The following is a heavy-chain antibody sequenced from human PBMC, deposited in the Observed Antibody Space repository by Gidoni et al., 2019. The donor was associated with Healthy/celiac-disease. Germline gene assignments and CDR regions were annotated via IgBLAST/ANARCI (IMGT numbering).Heavy chain of an antibody. V-gene: IGHV4-34*01. J-gene: IGHJ4*02. Sequence: QVQLQQWGAGLLKPSETLSLTCAVYGGSFSGYYWSWIRQPPGKGLEWIGEINHSGSTNYNPSLKSRVTISVDTSKNQFSLKLSSVTAADTAVYYCARGQGIAGNQLDYWGQGTLVTVSS. CDR3: ARGQGIAGNQLDY. CDR2: INHSGST. CDR1: GGSFSGYY. D-gene: IGHD6-13*01.